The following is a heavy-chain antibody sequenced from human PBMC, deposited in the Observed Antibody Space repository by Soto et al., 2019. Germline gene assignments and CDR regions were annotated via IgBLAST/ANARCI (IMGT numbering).Heavy chain of an antibody. CDR3: TSDLNMFTQID. Sequence: EVQLVESGGDLVKPGGSLRLSCAASGFTVSNAWMNWVRQAPGKGLEWVGRIKTKADGGTTDYAAPVRGRFIISRDDSKNTLYLQMNSLKTEDTAVYFCTSDLNMFTQIDWGQGTLVTVSS. CDR2: IKTKADGGTT. CDR1: GFTVSNAW. J-gene: IGHJ4*01. D-gene: IGHD3-16*01. V-gene: IGHV3-15*07.